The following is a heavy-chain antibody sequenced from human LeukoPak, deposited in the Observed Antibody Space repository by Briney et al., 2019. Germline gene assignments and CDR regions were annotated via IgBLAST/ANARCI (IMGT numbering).Heavy chain of an antibody. J-gene: IGHJ4*02. D-gene: IGHD1-26*01. CDR1: GYSFTSYW. CDR2: VYPSDSDI. CDR3: ARQSESYSGPFDY. Sequence: GESLKISCKGSGYSFTSYWIGWVRQMPGKGLEWMGIVYPSDSDIRYSPSFQGQVTISVDKSISTAFLQWGGLKASDTAMYYCARQSESYSGPFDYWGQGTLVTVSS. V-gene: IGHV5-51*01.